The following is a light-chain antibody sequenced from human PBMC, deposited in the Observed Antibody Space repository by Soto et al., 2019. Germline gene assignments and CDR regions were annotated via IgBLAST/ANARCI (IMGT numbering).Light chain of an antibody. CDR2: GAS. CDR3: LKYNNWWT. Sequence: EILMTQSPATLSVSPGERATLSCRASQSVDSNLAWYQQKPGQAPRLLIYGASTRATGISARFSGXGFGTHFTLTIISLLSEACGAYYCLKYNNWWTFGHGTKVDI. V-gene: IGKV3-15*01. J-gene: IGKJ1*01. CDR1: QSVDSN.